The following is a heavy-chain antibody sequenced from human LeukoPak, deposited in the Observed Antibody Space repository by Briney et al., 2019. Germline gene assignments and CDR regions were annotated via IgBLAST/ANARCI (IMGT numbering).Heavy chain of an antibody. CDR3: ARDAFGVVGAQLIKY. CDR2: INPNSGGT. J-gene: IGHJ4*02. V-gene: IGHV1-2*02. D-gene: IGHD1-26*01. CDR1: GYTFTGYY. Sequence: GASVKVSCKASGYTFTGYYMHWVRQAPGQGLEWMGWINPNSGGTNYAQKFQGRVTMTRDTSISTAYTELSRLRSDDAAVYYCARDAFGVVGAQLIKYWGQGTLVTVSS.